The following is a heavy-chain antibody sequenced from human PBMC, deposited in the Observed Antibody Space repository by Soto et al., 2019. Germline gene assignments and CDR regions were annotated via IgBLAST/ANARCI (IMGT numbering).Heavy chain of an antibody. CDR1: GFTFSSYS. J-gene: IGHJ3*02. CDR3: ATTVTTSAFDI. V-gene: IGHV3-21*01. CDR2: ISSSSSYI. Sequence: GGSLRLSCAASGFTFSSYSMNWIRQAPGKGLEWVSSISSSSSYIYYADSVKGRFTISRDNAKNSLYLQMNSLRAEDTAVYYCATTVTTSAFDIWGQGTMVTVSS. D-gene: IGHD4-17*01.